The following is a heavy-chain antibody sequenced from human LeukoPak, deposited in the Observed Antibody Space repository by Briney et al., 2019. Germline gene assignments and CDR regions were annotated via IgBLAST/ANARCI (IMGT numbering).Heavy chain of an antibody. CDR3: ARGVTMIVVVIHDWYFDL. J-gene: IGHJ2*01. D-gene: IGHD3-22*01. CDR1: GFTFSSYG. CDR2: IWYDGSNI. Sequence: GGSVRLSCAASGFTFSSYGMQWVRQAPGKGLEWVAVIWYDGSNIYYADSVKGRFTISRDNSKNTLYLQMNSLRAEDTAVYYCARGVTMIVVVIHDWYFDLWGRGTLVTVSS. V-gene: IGHV3-33*01.